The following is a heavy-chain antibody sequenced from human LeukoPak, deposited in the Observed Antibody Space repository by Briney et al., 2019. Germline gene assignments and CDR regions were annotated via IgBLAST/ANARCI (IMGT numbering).Heavy chain of an antibody. J-gene: IGHJ6*02. CDR1: GGSISSYY. CDR2: IYYSGST. CDR3: ARHHRSDHYYGMDV. D-gene: IGHD3-10*01. V-gene: IGHV4-59*08. Sequence: SETLSLTCTVSGGSISSYYWSWIRQPPGKGLEWIGYIYYSGSTNYNPSLKSRVTISVDTSKNQFSLELSSVTAADTAVYYCARHHRSDHYYGMDVWGQGTTVTVSS.